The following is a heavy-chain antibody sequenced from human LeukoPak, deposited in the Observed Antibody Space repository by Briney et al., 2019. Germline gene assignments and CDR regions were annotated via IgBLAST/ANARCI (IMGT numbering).Heavy chain of an antibody. CDR3: ARQPYQWLDAFDI. Sequence: SETLPLTCTVSGGSISSYYWSWIRQPPGKGLEWIGYIYYSGSTNYNPSLKSRVTISVDTSKNQFSLKLSSVTAADTAVYYCARQPYQWLDAFDIWGQGTMVTVSS. J-gene: IGHJ3*02. V-gene: IGHV4-59*01. D-gene: IGHD6-19*01. CDR1: GGSISSYY. CDR2: IYYSGST.